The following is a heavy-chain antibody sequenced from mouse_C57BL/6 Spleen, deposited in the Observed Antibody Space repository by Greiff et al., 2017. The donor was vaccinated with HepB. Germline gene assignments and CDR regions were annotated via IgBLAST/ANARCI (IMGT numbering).Heavy chain of an antibody. Sequence: QVQLQQPGAELVRPGTSVKLSCKASGYTFTSYWMHWVKQRPGQGLEWIGVIDPSDSYTNYNQKFKGKATLTVDTSSSTAYMQLSSLTSEDSAVYYCAHYYGSSYEGFAYWGQGTLVTVSA. J-gene: IGHJ3*01. D-gene: IGHD1-1*01. V-gene: IGHV1-59*01. CDR3: AHYYGSSYEGFAY. CDR1: GYTFTSYW. CDR2: IDPSDSYT.